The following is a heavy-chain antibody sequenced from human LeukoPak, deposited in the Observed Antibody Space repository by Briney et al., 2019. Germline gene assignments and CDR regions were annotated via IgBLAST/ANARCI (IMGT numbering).Heavy chain of an antibody. J-gene: IGHJ4*02. CDR2: TYFRSKWYN. Sequence: SQTLSLTCAISGDSVSSKSATWNWIRQSPSRGLEWLGRTYFRSKWYNEYAVSVKSRITINPDTSKNQFSLQLNSVTSEDAAVYYCARSTGPLDYWGQGTLVTVSS. V-gene: IGHV6-1*01. CDR1: GDSVSSKSAT. CDR3: ARSTGPLDY. D-gene: IGHD1-1*01.